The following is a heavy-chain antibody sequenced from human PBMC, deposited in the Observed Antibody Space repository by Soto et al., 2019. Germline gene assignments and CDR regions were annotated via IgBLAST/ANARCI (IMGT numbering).Heavy chain of an antibody. Sequence: GGSLRLSCAASGFTFSSYAMSWVRQAPGKGLEWVSAISGSGGSTYYADSVKGRFTISRDNSKNTLYLQMNSLRAEDTAVYYCAKDCRSGYYPKYYFDYWGQGTLVTVSS. D-gene: IGHD3-22*01. CDR1: GFTFSSYA. V-gene: IGHV3-23*01. CDR2: ISGSGGST. CDR3: AKDCRSGYYPKYYFDY. J-gene: IGHJ4*02.